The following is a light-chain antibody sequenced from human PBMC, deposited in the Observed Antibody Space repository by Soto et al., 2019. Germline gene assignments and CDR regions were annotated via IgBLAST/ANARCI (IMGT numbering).Light chain of an antibody. V-gene: IGLV2-11*01. J-gene: IGLJ2*01. CDR1: RSDVGGYNY. CDR3: CSYAGSYTWL. Sequence: QSVLTQPRSVSGSPGQSVTISCTGTRSDVGGYNYVSWYQQHPGKAPKLMIYDVSKRPSGVPDRFSGSKSGNTASLTISGLQAEDEAEYYCCSYAGSYTWLFAGGTQLTVL. CDR2: DVS.